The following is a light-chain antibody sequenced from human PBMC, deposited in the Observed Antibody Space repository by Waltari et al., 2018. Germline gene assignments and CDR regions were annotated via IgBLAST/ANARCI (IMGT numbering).Light chain of an antibody. V-gene: IGLV1-44*01. CDR3: STWDGSLTGVV. CDR1: SSNIGSHT. CDR2: NNN. J-gene: IGLJ3*02. Sequence: SVLTQQPSASGTPGQRVTIPCSGSSSNIGSHTVNGYQHLPRTAHKHLIYNNNQRPSGGPDLFSGSKSGTSASLALSGLQSDDEAHYYCSTWDGSLTGVVFGGGTKLTVL.